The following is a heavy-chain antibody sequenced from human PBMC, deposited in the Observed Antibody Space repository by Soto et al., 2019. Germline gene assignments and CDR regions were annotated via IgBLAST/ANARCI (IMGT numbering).Heavy chain of an antibody. D-gene: IGHD2-8*01. CDR1: GYTFTRYN. J-gene: IGHJ6*02. CDR2: IRAYNGNT. V-gene: IGHV1-18*01. CDR3: AKNGQPPYYYYGMDV. Sequence: ASVKVSCKTPGYTFTRYNIHWVRQAPGQRLEWMGWIRAYNGNTNYAQKLQGRVTMTVDTSTTTAYMELRSLTSDDRAVYYCAKNGQPPYYYYGMDVWGQGTTVTV.